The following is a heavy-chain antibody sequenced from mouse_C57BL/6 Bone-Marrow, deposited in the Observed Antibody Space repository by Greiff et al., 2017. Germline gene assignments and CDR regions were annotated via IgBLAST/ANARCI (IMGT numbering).Heavy chain of an antibody. J-gene: IGHJ1*03. D-gene: IGHD1-1*01. CDR3: TRSHYGSSPRWYFDV. CDR1: GYTFTDYE. V-gene: IGHV1-15*01. Sequence: VHLVESGAELVRPGASVTLSCKASGYTFTDYEMHWVKQTPVHGLEWIGAIDPETGGTAYNQKFKGKAILTADKSSSTAYMELRSLTSEDPAVYYCTRSHYGSSPRWYFDVWGTGTTVTVTS. CDR2: IDPETGGT.